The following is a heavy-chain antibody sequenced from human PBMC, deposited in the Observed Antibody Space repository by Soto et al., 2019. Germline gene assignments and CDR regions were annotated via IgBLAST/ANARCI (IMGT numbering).Heavy chain of an antibody. J-gene: IGHJ4*02. CDR3: AAVLRYFDWLPQYYYFDY. D-gene: IGHD3-9*01. CDR2: IIPIFGTA. Sequence: QVQLVQSGAEVKKPGSSVKVSCKASGGTFSSYAISWVRQAPGQGLEWMGGIIPIFGTANYAQKFQGRVTITADESTSTAYMELSSLRSEDTAVYYCAAVLRYFDWLPQYYYFDYWGQGTLVTVSS. CDR1: GGTFSSYA. V-gene: IGHV1-69*01.